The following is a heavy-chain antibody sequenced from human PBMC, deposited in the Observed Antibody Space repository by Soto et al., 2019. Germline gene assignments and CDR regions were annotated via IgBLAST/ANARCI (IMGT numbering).Heavy chain of an antibody. CDR3: ASADRYGDRSLFDQ. V-gene: IGHV1-69*02. D-gene: IGHD3-10*01. Sequence: QVQLVQSGADVKKPGSSVKVSCKASGVTFTSYTFTWVRQAPGQGLEWMGRIIPILFVADYAPKFQGRVTITADRSTSTVYLELRSLTSEDTAVSYCASADRYGDRSLFDQWGQGSLVTVSS. CDR1: GVTFTSYT. J-gene: IGHJ4*02. CDR2: IIPILFVA.